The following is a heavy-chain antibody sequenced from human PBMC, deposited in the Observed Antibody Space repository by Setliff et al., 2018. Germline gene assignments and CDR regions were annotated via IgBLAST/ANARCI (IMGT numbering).Heavy chain of an antibody. CDR2: SNHSGNT. CDR3: ARAQVVFAISAPVWYFEV. J-gene: IGHJ2*01. Sequence: KPSETLSLTCSVYGESFSNNYWSWIRQPPGKGLEWIGESNHSGNTNYNPSLKSRVSISVEKSKNQFSLKLTSVTAADTAVYYCARAQVVFAISAPVWYFEVWGRGTQVTVSS. D-gene: IGHD2-21*01. V-gene: IGHV4-34*01. CDR1: GESFSNNY.